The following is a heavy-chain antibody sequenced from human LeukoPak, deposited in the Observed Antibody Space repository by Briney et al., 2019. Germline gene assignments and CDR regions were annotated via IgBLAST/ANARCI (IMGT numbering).Heavy chain of an antibody. J-gene: IGHJ4*02. CDR1: GGSISNSSYY. V-gene: IGHV4-39*01. D-gene: IGHD2-2*01. Sequence: SETLSLTCTVSGGSISNSSYYWGWIRQPPGKGLEWVGSIYYSGITYYSPSLKSRLTISGDTSKNQFSLKLSSMTAADTAVYYCARHRGYCSSSTCHPFDYWGQGTLVTVSS. CDR2: IYYSGIT. CDR3: ARHRGYCSSSTCHPFDY.